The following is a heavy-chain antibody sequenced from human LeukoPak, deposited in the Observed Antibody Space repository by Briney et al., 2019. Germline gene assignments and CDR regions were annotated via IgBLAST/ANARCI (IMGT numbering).Heavy chain of an antibody. D-gene: IGHD2-2*02. J-gene: IGHJ4*02. CDR1: GFTFSNYG. CDR2: ISGSGSAT. Sequence: PGGSLRLSCAASGFTFSNYGVSWVRQAPGKGLEWVSTISGSGSATYNAGSVKGRFTTSRDNSNNTLYLQMNSLRAEDTAVYYCANTEAPAAIRAGSDYWGQGTLVTVSS. CDR3: ANTEAPAAIRAGSDY. V-gene: IGHV3-23*01.